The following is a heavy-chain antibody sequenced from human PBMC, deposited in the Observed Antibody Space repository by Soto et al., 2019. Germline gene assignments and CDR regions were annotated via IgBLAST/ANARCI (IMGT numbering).Heavy chain of an antibody. V-gene: IGHV3-30*03. J-gene: IGHJ4*02. CDR1: GFMFNDYG. D-gene: IGHD3-22*01. CDR3: SRGTYYPKSSGLHADY. CDR2: ISSDGNHQ. Sequence: PGGSLRLSCATSGFMFNDYGMYWVREAPGQGLEWVAMISSDGNHQFYVDNVRGRFTVSRDNSKNTLNLQMNSLRPEDTAVYYCSRGTYYPKSSGLHADYWGQGPVLT.